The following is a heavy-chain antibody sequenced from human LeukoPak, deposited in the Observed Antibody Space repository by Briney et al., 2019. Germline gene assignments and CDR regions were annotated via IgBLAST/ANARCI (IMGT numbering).Heavy chain of an antibody. CDR3: AKSYYDSSGPQPHYYGMDV. J-gene: IGHJ6*02. CDR2: IYYSGST. V-gene: IGHV4-59*01. Sequence: SETLSLTCTVSGGSISSYYWSWIRQPPGKGLEWIGYIYYSGSTNYNPSLKSRVTISVDTSKNQFSLKLSSVTAADTAVYYCAKSYYDSSGPQPHYYGMDVWGQGTTVTVS. CDR1: GGSISSYY. D-gene: IGHD3-22*01.